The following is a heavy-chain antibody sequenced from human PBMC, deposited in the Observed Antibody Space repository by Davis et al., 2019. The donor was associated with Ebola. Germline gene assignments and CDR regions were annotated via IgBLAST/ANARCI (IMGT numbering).Heavy chain of an antibody. CDR1: RRTFSSYA. CDR2: IIPVFGIP. D-gene: IGHD3-22*01. V-gene: IGHV1-69*13. J-gene: IGHJ4*02. Sequence: SVKVSCKASRRTFSSYAISWVRQAPGQGLDWMGGIIPVFGIPKYAQKFQGRVTITADESTSTAYMELSSLRSEDTAVYYCARDRYSDGSGYFFGQSHWGQGTLVTVSS. CDR3: ARDRYSDGSGYFFGQSH.